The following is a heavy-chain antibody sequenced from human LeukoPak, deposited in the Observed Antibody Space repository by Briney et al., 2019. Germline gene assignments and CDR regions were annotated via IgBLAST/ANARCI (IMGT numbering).Heavy chain of an antibody. Sequence: ASETLSLTCAVYGGSFSGYYWSWIRQPPGKGLEWIGEINHSGSTNYNPSLKSRVTISVDTSKNQFSLKLSSVTAADTAVYYCARGSPPQIQLWFRWFDPWGQGTLVTVSS. J-gene: IGHJ5*02. D-gene: IGHD5-18*01. CDR2: INHSGST. CDR1: GGSFSGYY. CDR3: ARGSPPQIQLWFRWFDP. V-gene: IGHV4-34*01.